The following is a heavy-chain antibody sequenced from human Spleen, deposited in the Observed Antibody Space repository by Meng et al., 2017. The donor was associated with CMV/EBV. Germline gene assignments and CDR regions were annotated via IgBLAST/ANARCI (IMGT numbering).Heavy chain of an antibody. CDR1: GYTFSNYG. J-gene: IGHJ6*02. CDR2: ITVYNGDT. D-gene: IGHD6-19*01. Sequence: ASVKVSCKASGYTFSNYGITWVRQAPGQGLEWMGWITVYNGDTTYAQKFQGRVTITTDTSTTTAYMELRSLTSDDTAVYFCARGGSSAWYYYYGVDVWGQGTTVTVSS. CDR3: ARGGSSAWYYYYGVDV. V-gene: IGHV1-18*01.